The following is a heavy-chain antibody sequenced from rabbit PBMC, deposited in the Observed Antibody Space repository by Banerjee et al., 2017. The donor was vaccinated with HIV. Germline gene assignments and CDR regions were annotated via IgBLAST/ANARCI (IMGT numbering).Heavy chain of an antibody. J-gene: IGHJ4*01. CDR1: GFSFSSSYW. Sequence: QSLEESGGDLVKPGASLTLTCTASGFSFSSSYWICWVRQAPGKGLEWIACIYAGSSGGGTYYASWAKGRFTISETSSTTVTLQMTSLTAADTATYFCARDLAGAIGWNYNLWGPGTLVTVS. CDR3: ARDLAGAIGWNYNL. V-gene: IGHV1S40*01. CDR2: IYAGSSGGGT. D-gene: IGHD4-1*01.